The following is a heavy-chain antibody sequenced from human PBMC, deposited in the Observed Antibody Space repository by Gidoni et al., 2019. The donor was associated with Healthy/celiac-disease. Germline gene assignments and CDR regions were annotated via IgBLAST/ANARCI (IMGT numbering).Heavy chain of an antibody. D-gene: IGHD1-26*01. CDR3: ARGVGALSHFDY. Sequence: QVHLVQSGAAVKNRGASVKVSCKASGYTFTSYHMHWVRQAPGKGLGWMGIINPSGGSTSYAQKFKGRVNMTRDTSTSTVYMELSRLRSEDTAVYYCARGVGALSHFDYWGQGTLVTVSS. J-gene: IGHJ4*02. CDR2: INPSGGST. V-gene: IGHV1-46*01. CDR1: GYTFTSYH.